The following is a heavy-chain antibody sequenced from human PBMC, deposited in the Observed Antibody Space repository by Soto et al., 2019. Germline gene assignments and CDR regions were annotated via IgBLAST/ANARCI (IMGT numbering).Heavy chain of an antibody. CDR2: IYYSGST. D-gene: IGHD2-15*01. CDR1: GGSISSYY. CDR3: ARVAGCSGGSCYWTTDRYFDL. J-gene: IGHJ2*01. Sequence: QVQLQESGPGLVKPSETLSLTCTVSGGSISSYYWSWIRQPPGKGLEWIGYIYYSGSTNYNPSLKSRVTISVDTSKNQFSLKLSSVTAADTAVYYCARVAGCSGGSCYWTTDRYFDLWGRGTLVTVSS. V-gene: IGHV4-59*01.